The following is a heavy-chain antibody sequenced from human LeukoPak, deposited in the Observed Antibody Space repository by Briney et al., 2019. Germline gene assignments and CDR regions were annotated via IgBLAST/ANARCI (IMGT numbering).Heavy chain of an antibody. CDR2: IRSSRTI. CDR1: GFTFSSYS. J-gene: IGHJ4*02. V-gene: IGHV3-48*01. CDR3: ARDGSGRVPEMSAPDY. D-gene: IGHD3-10*01. Sequence: GGSLRLSCAASGFTFSSYSMNWVRQAPGKGLEWVSYIRSSRTIYYADSVKGRFTISRDNAKNSLYLQMNSLRAEDTAVYYCARDGSGRVPEMSAPDYWGQGTLVTVSS.